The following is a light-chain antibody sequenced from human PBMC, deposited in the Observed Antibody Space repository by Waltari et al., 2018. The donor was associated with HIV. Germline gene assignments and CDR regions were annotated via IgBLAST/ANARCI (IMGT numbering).Light chain of an antibody. CDR1: QAIRGD. CDR3: LQHHSYPLT. Sequence: IQMAQSPSYLSASIGERVIITCRASQAIRGDLGWYQQKAGEAPKRLIYSASSVQNGVPSRFSGSGTGTNFTLTINSLQSEDCATYYCLQHHSYPLTFGGGTKVEV. V-gene: IGKV1-6*02. J-gene: IGKJ4*01. CDR2: SAS.